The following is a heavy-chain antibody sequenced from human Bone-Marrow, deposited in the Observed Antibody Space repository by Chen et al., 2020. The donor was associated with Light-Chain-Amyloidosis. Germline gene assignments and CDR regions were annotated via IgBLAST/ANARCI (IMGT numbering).Heavy chain of an antibody. CDR2: IYPDDSDA. CDR3: ARRRDGYNFDY. V-gene: IGHV5-51*01. J-gene: IGHJ4*02. CDR1: GYTFPNYW. D-gene: IGHD5-12*01. Sequence: EVQLEQSGPEVKKPGESLKISCKGSGYTFPNYWIVWVRQMPGKGLEWMGVIYPDDSDARYSPSVEGQVTISADKSITTAYLQWRSLKASDTAMYYCARRRDGYNFDYWGQGTLVTVSS.